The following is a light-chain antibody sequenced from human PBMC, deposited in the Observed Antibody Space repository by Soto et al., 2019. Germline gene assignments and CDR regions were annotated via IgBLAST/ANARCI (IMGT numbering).Light chain of an antibody. V-gene: IGKV3-15*01. CDR3: QQYNNGPPIT. CDR2: GAS. CDR1: QSVSSN. Sequence: EIVMTQSPATLSVSPGERATLSCRASQSVSSNLAWYQQKPGQAPRLLIYGASTRATGIPARFSGSGSGTEYPLTISSLQSEDFEVYYCQQYNNGPPITFGQGTRLEIK. J-gene: IGKJ5*01.